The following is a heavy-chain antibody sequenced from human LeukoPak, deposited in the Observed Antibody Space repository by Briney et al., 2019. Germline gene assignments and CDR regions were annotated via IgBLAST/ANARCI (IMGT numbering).Heavy chain of an antibody. CDR2: ISGSGGST. D-gene: IGHD2-21*02. Sequence: GGSLRLSCAASGFTFSSYGMHWVRQAPGKGLEWVSAISGSGGSTYYADSVKGRFTISRDNSKNTLYLQMNSLRAEDTAVYYCAKGLAYCGGDCYSLDYWGQGTLVTVSS. J-gene: IGHJ4*02. V-gene: IGHV3-23*01. CDR1: GFTFSSYG. CDR3: AKGLAYCGGDCYSLDY.